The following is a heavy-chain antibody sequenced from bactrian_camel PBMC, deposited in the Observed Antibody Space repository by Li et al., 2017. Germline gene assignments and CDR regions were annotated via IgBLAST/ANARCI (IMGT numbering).Heavy chain of an antibody. CDR3: AFAPGVTLWRGFLDADVHKF. Sequence: HVQLVESGGGSVQPGGSLRLSCAASGYTYSSICMGWFRQTPDNKRLGVAAITSDGTTTYADPVKGRFIISKDNAGPTMYLQIDKLQPEDTARYFCAFAPGVTLWRGFLDADVHKFWGRGTQVTVS. CDR1: GYTYSSIC. V-gene: IGHV3S53*01. J-gene: IGHJ4*01. D-gene: IGHD4*01. CDR2: ITSDGTT.